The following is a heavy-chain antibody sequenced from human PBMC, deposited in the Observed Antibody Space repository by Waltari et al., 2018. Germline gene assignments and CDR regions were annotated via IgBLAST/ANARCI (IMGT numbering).Heavy chain of an antibody. V-gene: IGHV4-38-2*02. CDR1: GYSISSGYY. D-gene: IGHD4-17*01. J-gene: IGHJ5*02. CDR2: IYHSGST. CDR3: AREWRAYGDYLSWFDP. Sequence: QVQLQESGPGLVKPSETLSLTCAVYGYSISSGYYWGWIRQPPGKGLEWIGSIYHSGSTYYNPSLKSRVTISVDTSKNQFSLKLSSVTAADTAVYYCAREWRAYGDYLSWFDPWGQGTLVTVSS.